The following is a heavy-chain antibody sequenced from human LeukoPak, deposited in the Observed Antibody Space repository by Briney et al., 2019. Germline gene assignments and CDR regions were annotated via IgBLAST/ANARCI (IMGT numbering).Heavy chain of an antibody. CDR1: GGSIRTSGYY. Sequence: SETLSLTCTVSGGSIRTSGYYWGWIRQPPGKGLEWIGTTYHSGSIYYNPSLKSRITISVDTSKNQFSLKLTSVTAADTAVYYCARRLRIEGGSRRGDALDMWGQGTMVTVSS. CDR2: TYHSGSI. V-gene: IGHV4-39*01. D-gene: IGHD1-26*01. CDR3: ARRLRIEGGSRRGDALDM. J-gene: IGHJ3*02.